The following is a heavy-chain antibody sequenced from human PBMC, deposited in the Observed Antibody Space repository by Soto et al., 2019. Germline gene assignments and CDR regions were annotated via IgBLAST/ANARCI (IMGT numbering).Heavy chain of an antibody. CDR2: IYYSGST. J-gene: IGHJ6*03. D-gene: IGHD3-10*01. Sequence: SETLSLTCTVSGGSISSYYWSWIRQPPGKGLEWIGYIYYSGSTNYNPSLKSRVTISVDTSKNQFSLKLSSVTAADTAVYYCARHARWFGETQYYYYYYMDVWGKGTTVTVSS. CDR1: GGSISSYY. CDR3: ARHARWFGETQYYYYYYMDV. V-gene: IGHV4-59*08.